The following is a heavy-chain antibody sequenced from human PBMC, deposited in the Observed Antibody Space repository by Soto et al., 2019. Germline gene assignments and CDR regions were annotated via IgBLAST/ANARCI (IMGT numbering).Heavy chain of an antibody. CDR1: GFTLSSHG. CDR2: LSHDGSNK. J-gene: IGHJ4*02. D-gene: IGHD2-2*02. V-gene: IGHV3-30*18. Sequence: QVQLVESGGGVVQPGRSLRLSCAASGFTLSSHGMHWVRQAPGKRLEWVAVLSHDGSNKFYAVSVEGRFTISRDDSKNTLYMQMSSLRAEDTAMYYCAKENTFADYWGQGTLVTVSP. CDR3: AKENTFADY.